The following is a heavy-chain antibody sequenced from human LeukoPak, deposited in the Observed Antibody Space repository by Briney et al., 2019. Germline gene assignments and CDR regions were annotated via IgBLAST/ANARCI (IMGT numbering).Heavy chain of an antibody. J-gene: IGHJ5*02. CDR1: GGSFSGYY. V-gene: IGHV4-34*01. Sequence: KTSETLSLTCAVYGGSFSGYYWSWIRQPPGKGLEWIGEINHSGSTNYNPSLKSRVTISVDTSKNQFSLKLSSVTAADTAVCYCARDTGVWGSYRLAWFDPWGQGTLVTVSS. D-gene: IGHD3-16*02. CDR3: ARDTGVWGSYRLAWFDP. CDR2: INHSGST.